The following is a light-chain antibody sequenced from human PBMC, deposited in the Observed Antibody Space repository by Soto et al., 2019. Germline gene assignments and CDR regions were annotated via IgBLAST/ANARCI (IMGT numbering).Light chain of an antibody. CDR2: EAS. Sequence: EIVLTQSPATLSLSPGERATLSCRASQSVSGYLVWYQQKPGQAPRLLIYEASTRAAGIPARFSGSGTGTDFTLTINRLEPEDFAVYFCHQRSYWPWTFGQGTKVEIK. CDR1: QSVSGY. J-gene: IGKJ1*01. V-gene: IGKV3-11*01. CDR3: HQRSYWPWT.